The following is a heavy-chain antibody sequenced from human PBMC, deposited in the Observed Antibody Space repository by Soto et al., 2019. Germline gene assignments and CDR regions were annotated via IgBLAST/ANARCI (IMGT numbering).Heavy chain of an antibody. CDR3: SHGYYQYFNS. J-gene: IGHJ4*02. CDR2: IKSNTDGGTT. Sequence: GGSLRLSCAVSGVTLTDVWMNWVRQAPGKGPEWVGRIKSNTDGGTTDYAAPVKGRFTISRDDSQNTLYLQMNSLRTEDTAVYYCSHGYYQYFNSWGQGTLVTVSS. D-gene: IGHD5-18*01. CDR1: GVTLTDVW. V-gene: IGHV3-15*07.